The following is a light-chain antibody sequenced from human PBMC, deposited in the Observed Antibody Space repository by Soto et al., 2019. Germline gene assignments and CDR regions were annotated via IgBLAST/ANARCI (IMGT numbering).Light chain of an antibody. J-gene: IGLJ2*01. CDR2: LNSDGSQ. V-gene: IGLV4-69*01. CDR1: SGHSSYA. CDR3: QTWGTGNVV. Sequence: QPVLTQSPSASASLGASVKLTCTLSSGHSSYAIAWHQQQPEKGPRYLMKLNSDGSQTKGDGIPDRFSGSSSGAERYLTISSLQSEDEADYYCQTWGTGNVVFGGGTKLTVL.